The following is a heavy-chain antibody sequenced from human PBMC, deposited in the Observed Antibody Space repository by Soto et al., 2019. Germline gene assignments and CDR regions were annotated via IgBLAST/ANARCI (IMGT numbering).Heavy chain of an antibody. D-gene: IGHD6-13*01. CDR3: ARVWESQQLELGYGMDV. V-gene: IGHV1-69*01. J-gene: IGHJ6*02. Sequence: QVQLVQSGAEVKKPGSSVNVSCKASGGTFSSYAISWVRQAPGQGLEWMGGSIPIFVTANYAQKFQGRVTITADESTSTAYMELSSLRAEDTAVYYCARVWESQQLELGYGMDVWGQGTTVTVSS. CDR1: GGTFSSYA. CDR2: SIPIFVTA.